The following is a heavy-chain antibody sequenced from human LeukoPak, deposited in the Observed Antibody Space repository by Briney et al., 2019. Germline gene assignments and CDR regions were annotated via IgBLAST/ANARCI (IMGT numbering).Heavy chain of an antibody. Sequence: GGSLRLSCAASGFTFSSYSMNWVRQAPGKGLEWVSPISSSSSYIYYADSVKGRFTISRDNAKNSLYPQMNSLRAENTAVYYCARDLVSGYYGSGSYFWSWYYYGMDVWGQGTTVTVSS. CDR2: ISSSSSYI. CDR1: GFTFSSYS. V-gene: IGHV3-21*01. CDR3: ARDLVSGYYGSGSYFWSWYYYGMDV. J-gene: IGHJ6*02. D-gene: IGHD3-10*01.